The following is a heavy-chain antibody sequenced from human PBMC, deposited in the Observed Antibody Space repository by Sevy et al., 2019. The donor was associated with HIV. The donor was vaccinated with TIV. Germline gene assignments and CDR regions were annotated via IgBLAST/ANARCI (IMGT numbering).Heavy chain of an antibody. J-gene: IGHJ4*02. CDR2: ISYSGTNK. Sequence: GGSLRLACAASGFTFTLYAIHWVRQAPGKGLEWVALISYSGTNKYNADSVKGRFTISRDDSKNTAYMQMNNLSTDDTAVYYCARVAVEHCPTACYQRFDFCGQRTQVTVSS. CDR1: GFTFTLYA. CDR3: ARVAVEHCPTACYQRFDF. V-gene: IGHV3-30-3*01. D-gene: IGHD2-2*01.